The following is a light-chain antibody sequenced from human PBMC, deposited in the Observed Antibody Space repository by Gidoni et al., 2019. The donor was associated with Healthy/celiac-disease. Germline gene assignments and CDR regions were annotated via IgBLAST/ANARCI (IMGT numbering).Light chain of an antibody. CDR1: QGISSW. CDR3: QQANSFPYT. CDR2: AAA. J-gene: IGKJ2*01. Sequence: DIQMTQSPSSVSASVGDRVSITCRASQGISSWVAWYQQKPGKAPKLLIYAAASLQSGVSSRFSGSGSGTDFILTISSLQPEDFATYFCQQANSFPYTFXQXTKVEIK. V-gene: IGKV1-12*01.